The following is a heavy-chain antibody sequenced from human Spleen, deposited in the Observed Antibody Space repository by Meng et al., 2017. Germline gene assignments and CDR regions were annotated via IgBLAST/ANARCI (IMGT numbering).Heavy chain of an antibody. CDR2: IIPIFGTA. V-gene: IGHV1-69*06. CDR3: ATYPRAFHM. CDR1: GGTFRSYA. J-gene: IGHJ3*02. Sequence: SVKVSCKASGGTFRSYAIRWVRQAPGQGLEWMGGIIPIFGTANYAQKFQGRVTITADKSTSTAYMELSSLRSEDTAVYYCATYPRAFHMWGQGTMVTVSS.